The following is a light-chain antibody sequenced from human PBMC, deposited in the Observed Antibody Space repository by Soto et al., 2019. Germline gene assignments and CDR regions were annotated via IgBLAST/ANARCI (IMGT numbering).Light chain of an antibody. CDR3: TSYEGGGKYV. Sequence: QSALTQPASVSGSPGQSVTISCTGTSSDVGAYNLVSWYQQYPGNARKLMIYEVSNRPSGVSNRFSGSKSGNTASLTISGLQAEDEADYYCCTSYEGGGKYVFGTGTKVTV. CDR1: SSDVGAYNL. J-gene: IGLJ1*01. CDR2: EVS. V-gene: IGLV2-14*01.